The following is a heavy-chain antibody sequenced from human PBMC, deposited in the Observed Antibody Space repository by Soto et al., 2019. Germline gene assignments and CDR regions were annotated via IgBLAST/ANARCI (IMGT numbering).Heavy chain of an antibody. D-gene: IGHD5-18*01. CDR3: ASRDWKYSYGQWEIDY. CDR2: IYYSGST. V-gene: IGHV4-31*03. J-gene: IGHJ4*02. Sequence: SETLSLSCTVSGGSISSGGYYWSWIRQHPGKGLEWIGYIYYSGSTYYNPSLKSRVTISVDTSKNQFSLKLSSVTAADTAVYYCASRDWKYSYGQWEIDYWGQGTLVT. CDR1: GGSISSGGYY.